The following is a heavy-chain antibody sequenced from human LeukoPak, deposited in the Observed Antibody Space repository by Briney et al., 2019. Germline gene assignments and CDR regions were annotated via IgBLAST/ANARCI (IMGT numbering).Heavy chain of an antibody. D-gene: IGHD6-13*01. CDR3: ARDPGRIAAAGVAPD. CDR1: GFTFSSYT. Sequence: GGSLRLSCAASGFTFSSYTMNWVRQAPGKGLEWVSSITITSNYIFYTDSVRGRFTISRDNAQNSLYLQMNSLRAEDTAVYYCARDPGRIAAAGVAPDWGQGTLVTVSS. V-gene: IGHV3-21*01. CDR2: ITITSNYI. J-gene: IGHJ4*02.